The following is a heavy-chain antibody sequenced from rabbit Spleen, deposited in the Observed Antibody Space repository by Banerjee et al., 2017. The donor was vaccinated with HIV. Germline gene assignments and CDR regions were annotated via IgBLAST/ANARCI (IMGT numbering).Heavy chain of an antibody. CDR1: GFSFSSSYY. CDR3: ARGGYDYGYQYATDFGNL. V-gene: IGHV1S40*01. J-gene: IGHJ4*01. CDR2: IYADSSGST. D-gene: IGHD6-1*01. Sequence: QSLEESGGDLVKPGASLTLSCKASGFSFSSSYYMCWVRQAPGKGLEWIACIYADSSGSTYYASWAKGRFTISKTSSTTVTLQMTSLTAADTATYFCARGGYDYGYQYATDFGNLWGPGTLVT.